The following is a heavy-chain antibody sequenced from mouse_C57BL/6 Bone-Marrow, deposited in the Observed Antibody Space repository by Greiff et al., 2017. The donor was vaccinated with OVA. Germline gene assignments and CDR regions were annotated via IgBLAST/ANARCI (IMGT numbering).Heavy chain of an antibody. V-gene: IGHV1-52*01. D-gene: IGHD1-1*01. J-gene: IGHJ1*03. CDR1: GYTFTSYW. CDR2: IDPSDSET. Sequence: QVQLQQPGAELVRPGSSVKLSCKASGYTFTSYWMHWVKQRPIQGLEWIGNIDPSDSETHYNQKFKDKATLTVDKSSSTAYMQLSSLTSVDSAVYDCARLLRYPSYWYFDVWGTGTTVTVSS. CDR3: ARLLRYPSYWYFDV.